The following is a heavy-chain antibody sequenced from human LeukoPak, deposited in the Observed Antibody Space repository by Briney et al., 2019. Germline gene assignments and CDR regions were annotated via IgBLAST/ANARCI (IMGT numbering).Heavy chain of an antibody. D-gene: IGHD1-1*01. J-gene: IGHJ4*02. CDR3: AGGGLGDEVGTVYFDY. Sequence: SETLSLTCTVSGGSISSFYWSWIRQPPGKGLEWIAYIHHSGSTNYNPSLKSRVTISVDTSKNQFSLKLSSVTAADTAVYYCAGGGLGDEVGTVYFDYWGQGALVTVSS. CDR1: GGSISSFY. CDR2: IHHSGST. V-gene: IGHV4-59*08.